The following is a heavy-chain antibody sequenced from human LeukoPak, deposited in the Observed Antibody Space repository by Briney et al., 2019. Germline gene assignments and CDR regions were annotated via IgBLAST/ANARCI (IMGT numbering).Heavy chain of an antibody. D-gene: IGHD2-15*01. CDR2: ISYDGGNR. CDR1: GFTFSNYA. Sequence: AGGSLRLSCAAFGFTFSNYAMYWVRQAPGKGLEWVAFISYDGGNRYYADSVKGRFTISRDNSKNTLYLQMNSLRAEDTAVYYCARDFTLDYWGQGTLVTVSS. CDR3: ARDFTLDY. J-gene: IGHJ4*02. V-gene: IGHV3-30-3*01.